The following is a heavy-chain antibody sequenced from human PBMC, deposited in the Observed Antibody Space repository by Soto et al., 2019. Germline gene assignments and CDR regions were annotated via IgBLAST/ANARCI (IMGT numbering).Heavy chain of an antibody. Sequence: GVSLRLSFAASGFTFSTYWMHWVRQAPGEGLVWLSRITAAGTSTSSADSVKGRFTISRDNAKNTLYLQMNSLRAEDTAMYYCARGDPTYFDYWGQGILVTVSS. CDR1: GFTFSTYW. D-gene: IGHD1-26*01. CDR3: ARGDPTYFDY. CDR2: ITAAGTST. V-gene: IGHV3-74*01. J-gene: IGHJ4*02.